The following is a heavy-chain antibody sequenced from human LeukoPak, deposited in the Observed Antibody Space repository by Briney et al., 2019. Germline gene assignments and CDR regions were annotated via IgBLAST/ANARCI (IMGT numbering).Heavy chain of an antibody. CDR1: GFTFSSYA. J-gene: IGHJ2*01. Sequence: GGSLRLSCAASGFTFSSYAMSWVRQAPGKGLEWVSAISGSGGSTYYADSVKGRFTISRDNSKNTLYLQMNSLRAEDTAVYYCAKASLYCSSTSCRPAWYFDRWGRGTLVTVS. CDR2: ISGSGGST. D-gene: IGHD2-2*01. CDR3: AKASLYCSSTSCRPAWYFDR. V-gene: IGHV3-23*01.